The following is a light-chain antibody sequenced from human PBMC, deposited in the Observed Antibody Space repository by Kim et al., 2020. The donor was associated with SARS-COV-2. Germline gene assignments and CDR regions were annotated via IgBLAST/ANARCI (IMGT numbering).Light chain of an antibody. CDR3: NSRDSSGNRWV. V-gene: IGLV3-19*01. CDR2: GKN. J-gene: IGLJ3*02. Sequence: SSELTQDPAVSVALGQTVRITCQGDSLRSYYASWXQQKPGQAPVLVIYGKNNRPSGIPDRFSGSSSGITASLTITGAQAEDEADYYCNSRDSSGNRWVFG. CDR1: SLRSYY.